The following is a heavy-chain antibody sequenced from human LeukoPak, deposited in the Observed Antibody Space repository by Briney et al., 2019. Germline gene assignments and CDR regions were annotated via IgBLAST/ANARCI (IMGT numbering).Heavy chain of an antibody. Sequence: GASVTVSCKASGYTFTAYYIHWLRQAPGQGLEWMGWISAYNGKTKYAQKLQGRVTMTTETSTSTAYMELRSLRSDDTAVYYCARARQQLVWANWFDPWGQGTLVTVSS. J-gene: IGHJ5*02. CDR3: ARARQQLVWANWFDP. D-gene: IGHD6-13*01. CDR1: GYTFTAYY. V-gene: IGHV1-18*04. CDR2: ISAYNGKT.